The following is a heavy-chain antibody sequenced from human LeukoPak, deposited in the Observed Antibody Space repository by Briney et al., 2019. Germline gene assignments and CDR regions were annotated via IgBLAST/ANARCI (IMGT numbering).Heavy chain of an antibody. CDR3: AGEYYDSSGRKHAFEN. CDR2: VDPDSGGT. J-gene: IGHJ3*02. Sequence: GASVKVSCKASGYTFADYYLHWVRQAPGQGLEWMGCVDPDSGGTKYAQTFQGRVTMTRDTTISTAYMELSRLRSDDTAVYYCAGEYYDSSGRKHAFENWGQGTMVTVSS. D-gene: IGHD3-22*01. CDR1: GYTFADYY. V-gene: IGHV1-2*02.